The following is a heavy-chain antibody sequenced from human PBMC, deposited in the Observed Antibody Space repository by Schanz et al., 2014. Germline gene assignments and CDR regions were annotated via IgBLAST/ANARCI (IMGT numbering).Heavy chain of an antibody. Sequence: QVQLRESGPGLVKPSETLSLTCSVSGGSISSRSYYWGWIRQPPGKGLEWIGNIDYDGNAYYNPSLRGQAPISGAFPKPHFPLRGASVTAADTAVYFCARRGRAFDTWGHGTMVTVSS. V-gene: IGHV4-39*01. J-gene: IGHJ3*02. CDR2: IDYDGNA. CDR3: ARRGRAFDT. CDR1: GGSISSRSYY.